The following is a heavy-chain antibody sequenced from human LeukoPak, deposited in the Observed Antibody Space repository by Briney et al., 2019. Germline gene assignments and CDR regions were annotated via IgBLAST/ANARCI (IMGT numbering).Heavy chain of an antibody. Sequence: PGGSLRLSSSASGFTFSSYAMHWVRQAPGKGLEYVSVISSNGGSTYYADSVKGRFTISRDNSKNTLYLQMSSLKAEDTAVYYCVKPFDYWGQGTLVTVSS. CDR3: VKPFDY. CDR1: GFTFSSYA. V-gene: IGHV3-64D*09. J-gene: IGHJ4*02. CDR2: ISSNGGST.